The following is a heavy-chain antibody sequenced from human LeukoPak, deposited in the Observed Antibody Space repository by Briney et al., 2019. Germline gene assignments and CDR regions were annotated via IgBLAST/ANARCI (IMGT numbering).Heavy chain of an antibody. D-gene: IGHD3-22*01. J-gene: IGHJ4*02. Sequence: GGSLRLSCAASGFRFGDYVMHWVRQAPGKGLEWVSFVNGDGSGSFYADSVKGRFTISRDNTKNSLYLQMNSPRTEDTALYYCAKDIDDASGYYFEHWGQGTLVTVSS. CDR1: GFRFGDYV. CDR3: AKDIDDASGYYFEH. CDR2: VNGDGSGS. V-gene: IGHV3-43*02.